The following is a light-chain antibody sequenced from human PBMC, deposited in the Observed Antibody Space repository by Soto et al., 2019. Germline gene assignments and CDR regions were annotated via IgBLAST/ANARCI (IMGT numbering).Light chain of an antibody. Sequence: LKMSPGALSLSPEERATLSFRASRSVSGSYLAWYQQKPGQAPRVLIYSASLRATGTPDRFSGSGSGTDFSLTCSIREPADFAVYSRQVPAGLLVAFAEGTRLEI. V-gene: IGKV3-20*01. CDR1: RSVSGSY. CDR3: QVPAGLLVA. CDR2: SAS. J-gene: IGKJ5*01.